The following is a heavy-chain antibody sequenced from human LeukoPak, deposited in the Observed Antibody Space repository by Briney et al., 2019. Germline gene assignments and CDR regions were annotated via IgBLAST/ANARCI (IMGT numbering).Heavy chain of an antibody. Sequence: RASETLSLTCTVSGGSIINTSYYWGWIRQPPGKGLEWIGYIYYSGSTNYNPSLKSRVTISVDTSKNQFSLKLSSVTAADTAVYYCARDILGATRDYWGQGTLVTVSS. J-gene: IGHJ4*02. CDR3: ARDILGATRDY. CDR1: GGSIINTSYY. V-gene: IGHV4-61*01. CDR2: IYYSGST. D-gene: IGHD1-26*01.